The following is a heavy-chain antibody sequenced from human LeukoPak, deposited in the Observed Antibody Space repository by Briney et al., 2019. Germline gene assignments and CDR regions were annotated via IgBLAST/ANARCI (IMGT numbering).Heavy chain of an antibody. J-gene: IGHJ5*02. V-gene: IGHV4-34*01. CDR1: GGSISGYY. D-gene: IGHD3-3*01. Sequence: PSETLSLTCTVSGGSISGYYWSWIRRPPGKGLEWIGEISHSGSTNYNPSLKSRVTISVDTSKNQFSLKLSSVTAADTAVYYCARGRPKYYDFWSGSLNWFDPWGQGTLVTVSS. CDR3: ARGRPKYYDFWSGSLNWFDP. CDR2: ISHSGST.